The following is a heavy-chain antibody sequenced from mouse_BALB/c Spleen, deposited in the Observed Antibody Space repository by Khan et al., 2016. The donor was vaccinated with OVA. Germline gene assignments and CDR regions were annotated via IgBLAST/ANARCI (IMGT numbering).Heavy chain of an antibody. CDR3: ARRNYFGYTLAY. V-gene: IGHV1-77*01. CDR1: GYTFTDYY. Sequence: QVQLKQSGAELARPGASVKLSCKASGYTFTDYYINWVKQRTGQGLEWIGEISPGSGDTYYNERFKGKATLTADKSSSTAYMQLSSLTSEASAVYFCARRNYFGYTLAYWGQGTLVTVSA. D-gene: IGHD1-2*01. CDR2: ISPGSGDT. J-gene: IGHJ3*01.